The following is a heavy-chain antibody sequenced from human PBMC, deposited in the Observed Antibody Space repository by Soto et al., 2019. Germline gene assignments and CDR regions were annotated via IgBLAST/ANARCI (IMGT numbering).Heavy chain of an antibody. CDR1: GGTFSKDA. Sequence: QVQLVQSGAEVKKPGSSVTVSCKTSGGTFSKDAINWVRQAPGQGLEWKGLLIPVFGSPIYAQKFQGRIRITADGSTSTAFMDLSSLRSEDTAVYYCTRVLGYTFEPGKTRYYAMDVWGQGTTVSVSS. CDR2: LIPVFGSP. CDR3: TRVLGYTFEPGKTRYYAMDV. J-gene: IGHJ6*02. V-gene: IGHV1-69*01. D-gene: IGHD5-18*01.